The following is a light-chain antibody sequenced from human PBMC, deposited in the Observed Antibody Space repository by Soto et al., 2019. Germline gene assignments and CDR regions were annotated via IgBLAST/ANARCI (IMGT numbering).Light chain of an antibody. J-gene: IGLJ7*01. CDR1: GLPRKY. V-gene: IGLV3-16*01. CDR2: KDS. Sequence: SYELTQPPSVSVSLGQMARITCSGEGLPRKYAYWYQQKPGQPPVLVIHKDSERPSGIPERSSGSSSGTIATLTITGVQAEDEADYYCLSADSGRTTSYRVFGGGTQLTVL. CDR3: LSADSGRTTSYRV.